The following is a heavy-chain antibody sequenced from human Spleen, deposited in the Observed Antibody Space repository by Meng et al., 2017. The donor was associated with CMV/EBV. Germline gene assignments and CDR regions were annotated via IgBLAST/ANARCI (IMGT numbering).Heavy chain of an antibody. V-gene: IGHV3-9*01. CDR1: GFTFDDYA. J-gene: IGHJ4*02. D-gene: IGHD6-13*01. CDR3: ARALAPSSWYNYFDY. CDR2: ISWNSGSI. Sequence: SLKISCAASGFTFDDYAMHWVRQAPGKGLEWVSGISWNSGSIGYADSVKGRFTISRDNAKNSLYLQMNSLRAEDTVVYYCARALAPSSWYNYFDYWGQGTLVTVSS.